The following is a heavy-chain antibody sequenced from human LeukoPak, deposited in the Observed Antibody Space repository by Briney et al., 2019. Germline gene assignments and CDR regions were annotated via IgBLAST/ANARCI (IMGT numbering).Heavy chain of an antibody. CDR2: IIPIFGTA. J-gene: IGHJ5*02. Sequence: EASVKVSCKASGGTFSSYAISWVRQAPGQGLEWMGGIIPIFGTANYAQKFQGRVTITTDESTSTAYMELSSLRSEDTAVYYCAREERLELRYNWFDPWGQGTLVTVSS. D-gene: IGHD1-7*01. CDR1: GGTFSSYA. CDR3: AREERLELRYNWFDP. V-gene: IGHV1-69*05.